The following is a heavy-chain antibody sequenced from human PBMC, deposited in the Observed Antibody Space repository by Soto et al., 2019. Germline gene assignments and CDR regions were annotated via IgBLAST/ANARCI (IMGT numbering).Heavy chain of an antibody. CDR2: INIVGGNT. CDR3: SKNYYFDS. J-gene: IGHJ4*02. Sequence: VQLLESGGDLVQPGGSLRLSCAASGFTFSNYAMSWVRQAPGKALEWVSSINIVGGNTNYADSVRGRFTMSRDDSKNTVFLQMNSLRAEDTAIYYCSKNYYFDSWGQVTLVTVSS. V-gene: IGHV3-23*01. CDR1: GFTFSNYA.